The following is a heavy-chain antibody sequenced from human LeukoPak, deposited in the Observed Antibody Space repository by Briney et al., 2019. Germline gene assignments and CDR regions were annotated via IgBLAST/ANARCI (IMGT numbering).Heavy chain of an antibody. V-gene: IGHV4-59*01. Sequence: SETLSLTCTVSGVSISSYYWNWIRQSPGKGLEWIGYIYYSGSSSYNPSLKSRVTISIDTSKNQFSLKLRSVTAADTALYYCAREAYASNWFDPWGQGTLVTVSS. D-gene: IGHD4-17*01. J-gene: IGHJ5*02. CDR1: GVSISSYY. CDR3: AREAYASNWFDP. CDR2: IYYSGSS.